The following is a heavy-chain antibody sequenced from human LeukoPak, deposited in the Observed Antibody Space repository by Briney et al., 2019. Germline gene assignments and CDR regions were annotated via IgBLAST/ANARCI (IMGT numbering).Heavy chain of an antibody. D-gene: IGHD2-21*02. Sequence: SETLSLTCTVSGGSINTYCWSWIRQPAGKGLEWIGRIYSSGTTHYNPSLKSRVTMSVDTSKNQFSLKLSSVTAADTAVYYCARIHIVVVTAIQYFDYWGQGTLVTVSS. V-gene: IGHV4-4*07. CDR3: ARIHIVVVTAIQYFDY. J-gene: IGHJ4*02. CDR2: IYSSGTT. CDR1: GGSINTYC.